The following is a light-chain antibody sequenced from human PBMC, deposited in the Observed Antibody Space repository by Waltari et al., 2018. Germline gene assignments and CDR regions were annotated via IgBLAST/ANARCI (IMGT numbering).Light chain of an antibody. CDR1: QTVSNRW. CDR3: QQYGSLPRT. Sequence: EIVLRQSPGTLSVSPGDRVTLSCRASQTVSNRWLAWYKQKPGQAPRLLIYSDTSRAPRTPSMLSGSGSGTDCTLTISRLEPGDCGVYYCQQYGSLPRTFGQGTKVDI. J-gene: IGKJ1*01. V-gene: IGKV3-20*01. CDR2: SDT.